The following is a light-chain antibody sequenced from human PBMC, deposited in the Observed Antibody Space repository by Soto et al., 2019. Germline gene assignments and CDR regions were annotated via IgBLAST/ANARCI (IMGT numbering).Light chain of an antibody. V-gene: IGLV1-44*01. Sequence: VLTQPPSSSVTPGQRVTISFSGSSSNIGSNIVDWYQQLPGTAPKLLIYTNNQRPSGVPDRFSGSRSGTSASLAISGLQSEDEADYYCAAWDDSLNGYVFGTGTKVTVL. CDR1: SSNIGSNI. CDR3: AAWDDSLNGYV. J-gene: IGLJ1*01. CDR2: TNN.